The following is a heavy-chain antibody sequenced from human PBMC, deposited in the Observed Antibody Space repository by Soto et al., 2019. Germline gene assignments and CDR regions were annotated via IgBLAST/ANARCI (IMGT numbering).Heavy chain of an antibody. V-gene: IGHV1-69*12. CDR1: GGTFSSYA. Sequence: QVQLVQSGAEVKKPGSSVKVSCKASGGTFSSYAINWVRQAPGQGLEWLGGIIPIYGTANYAQKFQGRVTITAVEYTRAAYIELSCLIYEDTAVYYCARERYRVYGDTVLNYYYYGMDVWGQGTTVTVSS. D-gene: IGHD4-17*01. J-gene: IGHJ6*02. CDR3: ARERYRVYGDTVLNYYYYGMDV. CDR2: IIPIYGTA.